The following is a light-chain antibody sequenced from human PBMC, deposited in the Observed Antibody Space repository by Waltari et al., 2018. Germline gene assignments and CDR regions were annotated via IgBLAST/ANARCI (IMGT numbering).Light chain of an antibody. V-gene: IGLV2-8*01. CDR2: DVN. Sequence: QSALTQPXXASGSPGQSVTISCTGSSSDIGSTNHVSWYQHHPGTAPKLIISDVNKRPSGVXXRXSGSKSGNTASLTVSGLQPEDEAIYXCNSYXFDXNWVFGGGTKVTVL. CDR3: NSYXFDXNWV. J-gene: IGLJ3*02. CDR1: SSDIGSTNH.